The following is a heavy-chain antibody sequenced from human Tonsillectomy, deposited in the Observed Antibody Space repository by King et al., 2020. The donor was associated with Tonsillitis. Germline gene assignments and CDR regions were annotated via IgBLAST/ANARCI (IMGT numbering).Heavy chain of an antibody. Sequence: LQLQESGPGLVKPSETLSLTCAVSGYSISSDYYWGWIRQPPGKGLEWVGTIYHSGSTYYNPSLKSRLTISVDTSKNQFSLKLSSVTAADTAVYYFARVAPYSDAFDIWGQGTMVTVSS. D-gene: IGHD2-15*01. CDR2: IYHSGST. J-gene: IGHJ3*02. CDR1: GYSISSDYY. V-gene: IGHV4-38-2*01. CDR3: ARVAPYSDAFDI.